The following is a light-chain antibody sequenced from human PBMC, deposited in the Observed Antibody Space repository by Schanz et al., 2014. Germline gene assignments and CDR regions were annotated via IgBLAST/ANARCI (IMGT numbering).Light chain of an antibody. J-gene: IGLJ2*01. CDR1: SSDVGSYNL. Sequence: QSALTQPASVSGSPGQSITISCTGTSSDVGSYNLVSWYQQHPGKAPKLIIYDVSNRPSGVSNRFSGSKSGNTASLTISGLQTEDGADYYCSSYAGINNWVVFGGGTKLTVL. CDR2: DVS. V-gene: IGLV2-23*02. CDR3: SSYAGINNWVV.